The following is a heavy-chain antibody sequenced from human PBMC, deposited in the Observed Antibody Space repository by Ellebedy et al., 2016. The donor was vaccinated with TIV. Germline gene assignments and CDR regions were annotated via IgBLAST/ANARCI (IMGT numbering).Heavy chain of an antibody. V-gene: IGHV1-18*04. CDR1: GYTFTGYY. J-gene: IGHJ4*02. CDR3: ARVRGLSVAGHFDY. CDR2: ISAYNGNT. Sequence: AASVKVSCKASGYTFTGYYMHWVRQAPGQGLEWMGWISAYNGNTNYAQKLQGRVTMTTDTSTSTAYMELRSLRSDDTAVYYCARVRGLSVAGHFDYWGQGTLVTVSS. D-gene: IGHD6-19*01.